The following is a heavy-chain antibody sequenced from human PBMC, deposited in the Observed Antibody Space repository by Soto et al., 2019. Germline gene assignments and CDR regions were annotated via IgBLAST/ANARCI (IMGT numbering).Heavy chain of an antibody. CDR2: ITHGGST. Sequence: SETLSLTCVVYGGSFSAYSWTWLRQSPGKGLEWIGEITHGGSTDYNPALKSRLVMSVDTSKNQFSLRVTSVTAADAAVYFCARARFDSWSHIYYGLDVWGQGTTVTVSS. J-gene: IGHJ6*02. D-gene: IGHD3-3*01. CDR1: GGSFSAYS. CDR3: ARARFDSWSHIYYGLDV. V-gene: IGHV4-34*01.